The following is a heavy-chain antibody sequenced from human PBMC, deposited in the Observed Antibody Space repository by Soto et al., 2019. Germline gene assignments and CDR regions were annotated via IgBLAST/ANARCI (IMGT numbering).Heavy chain of an antibody. CDR1: GYSIASGYY. CDR3: ARTFDYYGMDV. V-gene: IGHV4-38-2*01. J-gene: IGHJ6*02. CDR2: IYHAGSV. Sequence: SETLSLTCAVSGYSIASGYYWAWIRQPPGKGLEWIGSIYHAGSVYYNPSLNGRVAMSLDTSDNHFSLKLTSVTAADTAVYYCARTFDYYGMDVWGQGTTVTV.